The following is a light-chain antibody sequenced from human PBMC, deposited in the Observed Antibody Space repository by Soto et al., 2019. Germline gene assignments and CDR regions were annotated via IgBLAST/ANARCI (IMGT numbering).Light chain of an antibody. CDR1: PSVTNF. Sequence: GLKQSPAAVSLSPGERATLSCRASPSVTNFLAWYQQKPGQAPRLLIYGAFNRATGIPARFSGSGSGTDFTLTISSLEPEDSAVYYCQQRNVWPPVTFGQGTLPAIK. CDR3: QQRNVWPPVT. J-gene: IGKJ5*01. CDR2: GAF. V-gene: IGKV3-11*01.